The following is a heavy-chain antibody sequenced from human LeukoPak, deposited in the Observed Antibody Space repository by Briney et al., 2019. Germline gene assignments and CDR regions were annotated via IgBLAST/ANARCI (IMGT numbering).Heavy chain of an antibody. Sequence: PSETLSLTCTVSGGSISSSSSYWGWIRQPPGKGLESIGNIFYSGTTYYNPSLKSRVTISLDTSKNQFSLRLSSVTAADTASYYCVRLPTGYPNWFDPWGQGTLVTVSS. V-gene: IGHV4-39*01. CDR1: GGSISSSSSY. CDR2: IFYSGTT. J-gene: IGHJ5*02. D-gene: IGHD3-9*01. CDR3: VRLPTGYPNWFDP.